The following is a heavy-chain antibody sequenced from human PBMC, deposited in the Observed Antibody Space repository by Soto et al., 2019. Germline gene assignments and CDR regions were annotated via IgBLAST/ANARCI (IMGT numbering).Heavy chain of an antibody. CDR2: ISAYNGNT. D-gene: IGHD3-3*01. CDR1: GYTFTSYG. Sequence: ASVKVSCKASGYTFTSYGISWVRQAPGQGLEWMGWISAYNGNTNYAQKLQGRVTMTTDTCTSTAYMELRSLRSDDTAVYYCARPITIFGVVYGMDVWAQGTTVPVSS. V-gene: IGHV1-18*01. CDR3: ARPITIFGVVYGMDV. J-gene: IGHJ6*01.